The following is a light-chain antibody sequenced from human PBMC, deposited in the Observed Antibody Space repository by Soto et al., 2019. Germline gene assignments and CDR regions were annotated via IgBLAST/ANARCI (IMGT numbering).Light chain of an antibody. CDR3: QTGGTGNV. CDR2: LNSDGSH. CDR1: SGHSSYA. J-gene: IGLJ3*02. V-gene: IGLV4-69*01. Sequence: QPVLTQSPSASASLGASVKLTCTLSSGHSSYAIAWHQQQPEKGPRYLMKLNSDGSHSKGDGIPDRFSGSSSGAERYLTISSLQSEDEADYYCQTGGTGNVFGGGTKLTVL.